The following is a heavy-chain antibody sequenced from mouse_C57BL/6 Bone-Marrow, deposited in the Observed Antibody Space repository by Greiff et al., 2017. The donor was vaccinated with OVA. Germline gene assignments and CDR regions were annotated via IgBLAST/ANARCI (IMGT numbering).Heavy chain of an antibody. V-gene: IGHV2-3*01. CDR3: ATGKIYYGYERGAWFAY. D-gene: IGHD2-2*01. CDR2: IWGDGST. J-gene: IGHJ3*01. Sequence: VKLVESGPGLVAPSQSLSITCTVSGFSLTSYGVSWVRQPPGKGLEWLGVIWGDGSTHYHSAHISRLSNSKDNSKSQVFLKLNSLQTDDTAPYYCATGKIYYGYERGAWFAYWGQGTLVTVSA. CDR1: GFSLTSYG.